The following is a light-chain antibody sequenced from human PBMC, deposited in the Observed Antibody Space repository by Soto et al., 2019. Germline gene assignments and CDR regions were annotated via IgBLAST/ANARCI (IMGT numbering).Light chain of an antibody. CDR1: SSKIGAGYD. CDR3: QSYDSSLSAVV. Sequence: QSVLTQPPSVSGAPGPRVTISCTGRSSKIGAGYDVHWYQQLPGTAPKLLIYGTSNRPSGVPDRFSGSKSGTSASLAITGLQAEDEADYYCQSYDSSLSAVVFGGGTKLTVL. CDR2: GTS. V-gene: IGLV1-40*01. J-gene: IGLJ2*01.